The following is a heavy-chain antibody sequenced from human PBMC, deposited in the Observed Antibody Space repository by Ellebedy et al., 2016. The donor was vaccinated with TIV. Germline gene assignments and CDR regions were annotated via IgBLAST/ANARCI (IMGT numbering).Heavy chain of an antibody. Sequence: GESLKISCAASGFTFSTYWMSWVRQAPGKGLEWVANVKQDGSEKNYVDSVKGRFTISRDNAKNSLYLQMNSLRAEDTAVYYCASEMGTPISKYGMDVWGRGTTVTVSS. V-gene: IGHV3-7*03. CDR2: VKQDGSEK. J-gene: IGHJ6*02. CDR1: GFTFSTYW. CDR3: ASEMGTPISKYGMDV. D-gene: IGHD7-27*01.